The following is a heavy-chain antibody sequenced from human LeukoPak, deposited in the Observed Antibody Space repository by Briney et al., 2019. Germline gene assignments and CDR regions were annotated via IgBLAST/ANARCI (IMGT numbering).Heavy chain of an antibody. CDR3: ARGPVTRFDI. CDR1: GVTFSSYA. J-gene: IGHJ3*02. D-gene: IGHD4-17*01. V-gene: IGHV3-23*01. CDR2: ISGSGYRT. Sequence: PGGSLRLSCAASGVTFSSYAMSWGRQAPGKGLEWVSAISGSGYRTYYTDSVKGRFTISRDNSNNTLYLQMNSLRAEDTAVYYCARGPVTRFDIWGQGTMVTVSS.